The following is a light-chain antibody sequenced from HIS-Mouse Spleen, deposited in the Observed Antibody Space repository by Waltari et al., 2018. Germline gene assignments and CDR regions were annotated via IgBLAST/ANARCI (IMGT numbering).Light chain of an antibody. J-gene: IGLJ3*02. CDR3: AAWDDSLSGPV. Sequence: QSVLTQPPSASGTPGQRVTIPYSVSSSNIGTNYVYWYQQLPGTAPKLLIYRNNQRPSGVPDRFSGSKSGTSASLAISGLRSEDEADYYCAAWDDSLSGPVFGGGTKLTVL. CDR1: SSNIGTNY. V-gene: IGLV1-47*01. CDR2: RNN.